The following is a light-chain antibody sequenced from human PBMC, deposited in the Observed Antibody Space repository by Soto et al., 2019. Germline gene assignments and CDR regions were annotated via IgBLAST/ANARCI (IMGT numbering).Light chain of an antibody. V-gene: IGLV1-47*01. J-gene: IGLJ1*01. CDR1: NSNIGRNY. Sequence: QSVLTQPPSASGTPGQGVTISCSGSNSNIGRNYVYWYQQLPGTAPNLLIYRINQRTSGVLDRFSGSKSGTSASLATSGLRSADVAVYLFDAWESSLNGFYIFRTGTRVT. CDR2: RIN. CDR3: DAWESSLNGFYI.